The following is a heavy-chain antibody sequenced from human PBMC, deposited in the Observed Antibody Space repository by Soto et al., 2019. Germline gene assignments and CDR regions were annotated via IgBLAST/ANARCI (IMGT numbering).Heavy chain of an antibody. CDR2: INRSGTT. V-gene: IGHV4-34*01. J-gene: IGHJ5*02. Sequence: SETLSLTCAVYSGPFSGYYWSWIRQSPGKGLEWIGEINRSGTTNYNPSLETRVTISVDTSKNQFSLKLSSVTAADSAVYYCARGRSYYGAGSNNWFDPWGQGTMVTVSS. CDR3: ARGRSYYGAGSNNWFDP. CDR1: SGPFSGYY. D-gene: IGHD3-10*01.